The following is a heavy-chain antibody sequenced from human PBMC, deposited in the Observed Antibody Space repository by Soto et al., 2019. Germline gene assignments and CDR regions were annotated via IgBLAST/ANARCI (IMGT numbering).Heavy chain of an antibody. Sequence: SETLSLTCTGSGGSISSYYWTWIRQPPGKGLEWVGYVYYSGTTYYNPSLQSRVTISVDTSKNQFSLKVKSVTAADTAIYYCARAGSTWRYLFDYWGQGSLVTVSS. J-gene: IGHJ4*02. CDR3: ARAGSTWRYLFDY. V-gene: IGHV4-59*01. CDR2: VYYSGTT. CDR1: GGSISSYY. D-gene: IGHD6-13*01.